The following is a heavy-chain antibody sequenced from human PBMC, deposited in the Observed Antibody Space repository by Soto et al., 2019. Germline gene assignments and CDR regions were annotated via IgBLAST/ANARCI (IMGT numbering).Heavy chain of an antibody. J-gene: IGHJ3*02. Sequence: EVQLVESGGGLVQPGRSLRLSCAASGFTFDDYAMHWVRQAPGKGLEWVSGISWNSGSIGYADSVKGRFTISRDNAKNSLYLQMNSLRAEDTALYYCAQDIGYCSGGSCYDDDFDIWGQGTMVTVSS. CDR2: ISWNSGSI. CDR3: AQDIGYCSGGSCYDDDFDI. CDR1: GFTFDDYA. V-gene: IGHV3-9*01. D-gene: IGHD2-15*01.